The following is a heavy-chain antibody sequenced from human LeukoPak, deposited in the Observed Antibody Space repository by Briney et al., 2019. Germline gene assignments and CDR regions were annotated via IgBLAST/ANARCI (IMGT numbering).Heavy chain of an antibody. V-gene: IGHV4-59*06. CDR3: ASTHCASPSCYSYYYSGLDV. CDR1: GGSISSYY. Sequence: PSETLSLTCTVSGGSISSYYWNWIRQHPGQGLEWIGHIYNTGSAYYNPSLMSRVSISIDTSENRFSLKLSSVTAADTAVYYCASTHCASPSCYSYYYSGLDVWGQGTTVIVSS. J-gene: IGHJ6*02. D-gene: IGHD2-2*01. CDR2: IYNTGSA.